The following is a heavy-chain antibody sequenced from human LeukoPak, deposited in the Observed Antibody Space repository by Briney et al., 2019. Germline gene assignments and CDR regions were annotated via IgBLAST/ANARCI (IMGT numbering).Heavy chain of an antibody. CDR1: GGSISSYY. CDR2: IYYSGST. D-gene: IGHD5-24*01. Sequence: PSETLSLTCTVSGGSISSYYWSWIRQPPGKGLEWIGYIYYSGSTNYNPSLKSRVTISVDTSKNQFSLKLSSVTAADTAVYYCAREMATIGTDYWGQGTLVTVSS. CDR3: AREMATIGTDY. V-gene: IGHV4-59*08. J-gene: IGHJ4*02.